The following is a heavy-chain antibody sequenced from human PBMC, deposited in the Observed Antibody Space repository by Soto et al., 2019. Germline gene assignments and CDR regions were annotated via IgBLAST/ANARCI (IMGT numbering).Heavy chain of an antibody. CDR1: GFTFSSYE. D-gene: IGHD4-17*01. CDR3: ARDLLAHDYGDYLAYYYYGMDV. CDR2: ISSSGSTI. V-gene: IGHV3-48*03. Sequence: EVQLVESGGGLVQPGGSLRLSCAASGFTFSSYEMNWVRQAPGKGLEWVSYISSSGSTIYYADSVKGRFTISRDNAKNSLYLQMNSLRAEDTAVYYCARDLLAHDYGDYLAYYYYGMDVWGQGTTVTVSS. J-gene: IGHJ6*02.